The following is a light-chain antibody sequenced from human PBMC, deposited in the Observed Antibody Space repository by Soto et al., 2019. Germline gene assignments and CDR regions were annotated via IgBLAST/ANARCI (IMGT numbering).Light chain of an antibody. CDR2: DTS. J-gene: IGLJ2*01. CDR3: LLSYNAARV. V-gene: IGLV7-46*01. Sequence: QAVVTQEPSLTVSPGGTVTLTCGSSTGAVTSNHHPYWFQQKAGQAPRTLIYDTSNKHSWTPARFSGSLLGDKAALTLSRAQPEDEAQYYCLLSYNAARVFGGGTKLTVL. CDR1: TGAVTSNHH.